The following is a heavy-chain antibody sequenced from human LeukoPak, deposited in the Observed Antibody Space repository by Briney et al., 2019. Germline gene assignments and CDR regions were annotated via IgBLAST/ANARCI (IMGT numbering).Heavy chain of an antibody. D-gene: IGHD5-12*01. V-gene: IGHV1-69*06. J-gene: IGHJ4*02. CDR1: GGTFSSYA. CDR2: IIPIFGTA. Sequence: GASVKVSCKASGGTFSSYAISWVRQAPGHGLEWMGGIIPIFGTANYAQKFQGRVTITADKSTSTAYMELSSLRSEDTAVYYCVVATYPFYFDYWGQGTLVTVSS. CDR3: VVATYPFYFDY.